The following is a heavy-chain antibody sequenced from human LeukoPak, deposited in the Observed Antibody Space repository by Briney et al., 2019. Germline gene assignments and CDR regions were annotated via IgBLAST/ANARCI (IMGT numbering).Heavy chain of an antibody. J-gene: IGHJ3*02. CDR2: ISESGSAK. D-gene: IGHD2-15*01. CDR3: AREAAPVAAAQPDAVDI. V-gene: IGHV3-48*03. Sequence: GGSLRLSCAVSGFTFNSYEMNWVRQAPGKGLEWVSYISESGSAKYYSDSVKGRFTISRDNAKNSLYLQMNSLRPEDTAVYYCAREAAPVAAAQPDAVDIWGQGTMVTVSS. CDR1: GFTFNSYE.